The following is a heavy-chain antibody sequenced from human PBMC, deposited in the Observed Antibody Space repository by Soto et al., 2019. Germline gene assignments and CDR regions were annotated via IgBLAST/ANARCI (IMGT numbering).Heavy chain of an antibody. CDR3: ARIGYYYDSRVDY. CDR2: IYSGGST. CDR1: GFTVSSNY. D-gene: IGHD3-22*01. Sequence: EVQLVETGGGLIQPGGSLRLSCAASGFTVSSNYMSWVRQAPGKGLEWVSVIYSGGSTYYADSVKGRFTISRDNSKNTLYLQMNSLRAEDTAVYYCARIGYYYDSRVDYWGQGTLVTVSS. J-gene: IGHJ4*02. V-gene: IGHV3-53*02.